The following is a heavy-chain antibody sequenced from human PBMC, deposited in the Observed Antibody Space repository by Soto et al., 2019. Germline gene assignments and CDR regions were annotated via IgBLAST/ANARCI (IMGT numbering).Heavy chain of an antibody. V-gene: IGHV4-59*01. CDR2: IYYSGST. CDR1: GGSISGFY. Sequence: QVQLQESGPGLVKPSETLSLTCSVFGGSISGFYWSWVRQPPGKGLEWIGYIYYSGSTNYWPSLMSRVTISLDTSKNQLSLRLSSVTSADTAVYSCARGILGATPPFDYWGQGTLVTVSS. D-gene: IGHD1-26*01. J-gene: IGHJ4*02. CDR3: ARGILGATPPFDY.